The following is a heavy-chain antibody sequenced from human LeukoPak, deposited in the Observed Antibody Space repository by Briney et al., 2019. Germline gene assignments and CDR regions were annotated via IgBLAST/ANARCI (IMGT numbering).Heavy chain of an antibody. J-gene: IGHJ4*02. V-gene: IGHV3-30*04. CDR1: GFTFSSYA. CDR2: ISYDGSNK. CDR3: ARDRGDRGTLMVRGVIEN. D-gene: IGHD3-10*01. Sequence: GRSLRLSCAASGFTFSSYAMHWVRQAPGKGLEWVAVISYDGSNKYYADSVKGRFTISRDNSKNTLYLQMNSLRAEDTAVYYRARDRGDRGTLMVRGVIENLGQGTLVTVSS.